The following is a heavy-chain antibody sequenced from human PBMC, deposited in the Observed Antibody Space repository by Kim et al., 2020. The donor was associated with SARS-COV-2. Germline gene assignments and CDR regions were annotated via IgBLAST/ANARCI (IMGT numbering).Heavy chain of an antibody. V-gene: IGHV3-23*01. D-gene: IGHD3-3*01. Sequence: GGSLRLSCSVSGFAFTSHAMCWVRQAPGRGLEFVSCISGSGDRVFYADSVKGRFTISRDNSKTTLQMEMSSLRADDTARYYCGRRGPTEWGEFEIWGQGTRVIVSS. CDR2: ISGSGDRV. CDR1: GFAFTSHA. J-gene: IGHJ3*02. CDR3: GRRGPTEWGEFEI.